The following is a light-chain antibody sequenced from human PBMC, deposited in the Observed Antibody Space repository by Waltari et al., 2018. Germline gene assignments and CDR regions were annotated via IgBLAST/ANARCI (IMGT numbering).Light chain of an antibody. CDR2: KAS. J-gene: IGKJ5*01. V-gene: IGKV1-5*03. Sequence: IQMTQSPSTLSASVGARVTITCRASQSISSWLAWYQQTPGKAPKLLIYKASSLESGVPSRFSGSGSGTEFTLTISSLQPDDFATYYCQQYNSYSPITFGQGTRLEIK. CDR1: QSISSW. CDR3: QQYNSYSPIT.